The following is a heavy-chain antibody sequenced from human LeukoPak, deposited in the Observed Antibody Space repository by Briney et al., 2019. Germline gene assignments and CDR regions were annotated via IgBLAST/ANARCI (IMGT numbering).Heavy chain of an antibody. Sequence: SETLSLTCTVSGGSISSYYWSWIRQPPGKGLEWIGSIYYSGSTYYNPSLKSRVTISVDTSKNQFSLKLSSVTAADTAVYYCARQDYGDDPYYFDYWGQGTLVTVSS. J-gene: IGHJ4*02. V-gene: IGHV4-39*01. CDR1: GGSISSYY. CDR2: IYYSGST. CDR3: ARQDYGDDPYYFDY. D-gene: IGHD4-17*01.